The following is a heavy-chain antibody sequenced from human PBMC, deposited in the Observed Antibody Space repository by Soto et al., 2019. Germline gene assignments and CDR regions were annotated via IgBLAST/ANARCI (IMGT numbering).Heavy chain of an antibody. V-gene: IGHV3-7*04. CDR1: GFTFSSYW. CDR3: ARATGADQEDY. CDR2: IKEDGREK. Sequence: EVQLVESGGGLVQPGGSLRLSCAASGFTFSSYWMSWVRQAPGRGLEWVGNIKEDGREKYYVDSVNGRFTVSRDNAENSLYLQMNSLRAEDTAVYYCARATGADQEDYWGQGTLVTVSS. D-gene: IGHD2-2*01. J-gene: IGHJ4*02.